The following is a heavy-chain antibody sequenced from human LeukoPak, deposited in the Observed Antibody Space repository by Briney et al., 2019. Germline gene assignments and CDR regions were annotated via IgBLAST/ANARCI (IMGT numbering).Heavy chain of an antibody. CDR1: GYTLTELS. CDR3: ATELGCSSTSCPEYFQH. CDR2: FDPEDGET. D-gene: IGHD2-2*01. Sequence: ASVKVSCKVSGYTLTELSMHWVRQAPGKGLEWMGGFDPEDGETIYAQKFQGRVTMTEDTSTDTAYMELSSLRSEDTAVYYCATELGCSSTSCPEYFQHWGQGTLVTVSS. J-gene: IGHJ1*01. V-gene: IGHV1-24*01.